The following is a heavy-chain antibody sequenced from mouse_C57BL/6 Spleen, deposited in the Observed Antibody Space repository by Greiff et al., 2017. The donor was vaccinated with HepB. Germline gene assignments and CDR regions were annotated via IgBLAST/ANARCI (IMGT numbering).Heavy chain of an antibody. CDR3: ARWDYGSDWYFDV. CDR1: GYTFTSYW. Sequence: VQLQQPGAELVKPGASVKLSCKASGYTFTSYWLHWVKQRPGRGLEWIGRIAPNSGGTKYTEKFKSKATLTVDKPSSTAYMQLSSLTSEDSAVYYCARWDYGSDWYFDVWGTGTTVTVSS. V-gene: IGHV1-72*01. D-gene: IGHD1-1*01. J-gene: IGHJ1*03. CDR2: IAPNSGGT.